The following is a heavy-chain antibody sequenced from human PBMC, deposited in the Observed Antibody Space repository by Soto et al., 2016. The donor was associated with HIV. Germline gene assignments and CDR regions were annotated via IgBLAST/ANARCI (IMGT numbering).Heavy chain of an antibody. V-gene: IGHV3-23*01. CDR3: VREGMIGAGFGDY. CDR1: GFIFSTYA. J-gene: IGHJ4*02. D-gene: IGHD3-22*01. Sequence: EVQLLESGGDLVQPGGSLRLSCAASGFIFSTYAMSWVRQAPGKGLEWVSAISGDGGSIWSADSVKGRFTISRDNSKSTLYLQMNSLRADDTAIYYCVREGMIGAGFGDYWGQGTLVTVSS. CDR2: ISGDGGSI.